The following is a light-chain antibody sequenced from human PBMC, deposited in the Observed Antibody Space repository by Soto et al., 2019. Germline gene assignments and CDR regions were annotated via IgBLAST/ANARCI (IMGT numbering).Light chain of an antibody. J-gene: IGLJ1*01. Sequence: QSVLTQPPSASGSPGQSVTISCAGTSNNVGSYDYVSWYRQHPGQAPKLLIYEVTNRPSGVPDRFSGSKSGNTASLTVSGLQAEDEADYYCSSFVGVNSYVFGTGTKVPV. CDR3: SSFVGVNSYV. CDR1: SNNVGSYDY. CDR2: EVT. V-gene: IGLV2-8*01.